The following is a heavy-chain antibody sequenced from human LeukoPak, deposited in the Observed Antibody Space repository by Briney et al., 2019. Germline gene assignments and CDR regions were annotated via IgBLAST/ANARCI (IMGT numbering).Heavy chain of an antibody. Sequence: SETLSLTCTVSGGSISSYYWSWIRQPPGQGLELIGYIYYSGSTNYNPSLKSRVTISVDTSKNQFSLKLSSVTAADTAVYYCARTTEGYCRGRSCYSYYYYMDVWGKGTTVTVSS. CDR2: IYYSGST. V-gene: IGHV4-59*01. CDR3: ARTTEGYCRGRSCYSYYYYMDV. J-gene: IGHJ6*03. CDR1: GGSISSYY. D-gene: IGHD2-15*01.